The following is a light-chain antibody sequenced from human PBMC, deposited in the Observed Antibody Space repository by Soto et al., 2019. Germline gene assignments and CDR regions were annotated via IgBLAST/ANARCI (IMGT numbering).Light chain of an antibody. CDR3: QQYGSSPPIT. V-gene: IGKV3-20*01. CDR2: GAS. CDR1: QSISSN. Sequence: EIVLTQSPATLSVSPGESATLSCRASQSISSNLAWYQQKPGQSPRLLIYGASSRATGVPVRFSGSGSGVAFTLTISRLEPEDFAVYYCQQYGSSPPITFGQGTRLEIK. J-gene: IGKJ5*01.